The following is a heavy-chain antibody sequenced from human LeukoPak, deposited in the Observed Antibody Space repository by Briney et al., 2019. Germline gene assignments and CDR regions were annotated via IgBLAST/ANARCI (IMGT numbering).Heavy chain of an antibody. CDR2: MWYDGSSR. CDR1: EYTFTRYY. V-gene: IGHV3-33*01. CDR3: ARDRWAYCGGDCYLDF. D-gene: IGHD2-21*02. Sequence: SCKASEYTFTRYYMHWVRQAPGKGLEWLAVMWYDGSSRDYADSVEGRFTISRDNSKNTLYLQMNNLRVDDTAVYFCARDRWAYCGGDCYLDFWGQGALVTVSS. J-gene: IGHJ4*02.